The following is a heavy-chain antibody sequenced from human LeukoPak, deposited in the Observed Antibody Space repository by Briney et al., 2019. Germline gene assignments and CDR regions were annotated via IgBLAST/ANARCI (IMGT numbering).Heavy chain of an antibody. CDR3: ARDGATLYYYGSGSYYKDYYYYGMDV. CDR1: GYSISSGYY. J-gene: IGHJ6*04. V-gene: IGHV4-38-2*02. CDR2: IYHSGST. Sequence: SETLSLTCAVSGYSISSGYYWGWIRQPPGKGLEWIGSIYHSGSTYYNPSLKSRVTISVDTSKNQFSLKLSSVTAADTAVYYCARDGATLYYYGSGSYYKDYYYYGMDVWGKGTTVTVSP. D-gene: IGHD3-10*01.